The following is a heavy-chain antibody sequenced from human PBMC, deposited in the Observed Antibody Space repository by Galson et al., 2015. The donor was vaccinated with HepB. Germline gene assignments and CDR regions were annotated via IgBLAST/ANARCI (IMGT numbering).Heavy chain of an antibody. J-gene: IGHJ6*02. CDR2: ISYDGSNK. CDR1: GFTFSSYA. D-gene: IGHD6-13*01. V-gene: IGHV3-30-3*01. Sequence: SLRLSCAASGFTFSSYAMHWVRQAPGKGLEWVAVISYDGSNKYYADSVKGRFTISRDNSKNTLYLQMNSLRAEDTAVYYCAREGQPDYYYGMDVWGQGTTVTVSS. CDR3: AREGQPDYYYGMDV.